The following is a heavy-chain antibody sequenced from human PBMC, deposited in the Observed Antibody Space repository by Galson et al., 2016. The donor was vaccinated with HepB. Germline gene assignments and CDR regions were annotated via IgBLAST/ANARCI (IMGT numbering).Heavy chain of an antibody. Sequence: SVKVSCKASGNTFTSFDINWVRQATGQGLEWMGWTSPNSGSAGSAQKFQDRVTMTRDTSTTTVYMELSSLRSEDTAVYYCAGVRVAVAGTWTFDIWGQGTMVTVSS. CDR2: TSPNSGSA. J-gene: IGHJ3*02. V-gene: IGHV1-8*01. CDR1: GNTFTSFD. CDR3: AGVRVAVAGTWTFDI. D-gene: IGHD6-19*01.